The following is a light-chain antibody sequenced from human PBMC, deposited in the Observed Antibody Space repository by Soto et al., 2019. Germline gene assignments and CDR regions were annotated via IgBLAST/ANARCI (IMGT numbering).Light chain of an antibody. V-gene: IGKV1-5*01. CDR1: QSISSW. CDR2: DAS. J-gene: IGKJ2*01. Sequence: DIQMTQSPSTLSASVGDRVTITCRASQSISSWLAWYQQKPGKAPKLLIYDASSLESGVPSRFSGSGSGTEFTVTISSLQPDDFATYYCQQYNSDSRLYTFGQGTKVEIK. CDR3: QQYNSDSRLYT.